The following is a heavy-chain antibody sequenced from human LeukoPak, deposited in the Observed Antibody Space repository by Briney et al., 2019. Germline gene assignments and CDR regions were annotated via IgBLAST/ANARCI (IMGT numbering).Heavy chain of an antibody. CDR2: ISCYNGDT. CDR1: GYTFSNYG. CDR3: ARDNPYYYLY. V-gene: IGHV1-18*01. D-gene: IGHD3-22*01. J-gene: IGHJ4*02. Sequence: ASVKVSCKASGYTFSNYGISWVRQAPGQGLELMGWISCYNGDTKYAQKFQGRVTMTTDTSTSTTYMELRSLRSDDTAVYYCARDNPYYYLYWGQGTLVTVSS.